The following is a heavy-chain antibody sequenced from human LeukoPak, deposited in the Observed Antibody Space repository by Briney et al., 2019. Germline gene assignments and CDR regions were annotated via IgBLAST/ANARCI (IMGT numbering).Heavy chain of an antibody. CDR3: ARQIVGVRTFDS. Sequence: GGSLRLSCAASGFTFSSYAMHWVRQAPGKGLEYVSAISSNGGSTYYANSVKGRFTISRDNSKNTLYLQMGSLRAEDMAVYYCARQIVGVRTFDSWGQGTLVTVSS. V-gene: IGHV3-64*01. D-gene: IGHD1-26*01. CDR1: GFTFSSYA. J-gene: IGHJ4*02. CDR2: ISSNGGST.